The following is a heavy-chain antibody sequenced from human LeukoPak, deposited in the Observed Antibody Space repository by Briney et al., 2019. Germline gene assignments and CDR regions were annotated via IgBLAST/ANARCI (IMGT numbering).Heavy chain of an antibody. CDR3: ASGGDTDSRYFKY. CDR2: ISYDGSNE. CDR1: GFTFSSYA. Sequence: GGSLRLSCAASGFTFSSYAMHWVRQAPGKGLEWVTVISYDGSNEYHADSVKGRITISRDNSKDTLYLQMNSLRAEDTAVYYCASGGDTDSRYFKYWGQGTLVTVSS. V-gene: IGHV3-30-3*01. D-gene: IGHD3-22*01. J-gene: IGHJ1*01.